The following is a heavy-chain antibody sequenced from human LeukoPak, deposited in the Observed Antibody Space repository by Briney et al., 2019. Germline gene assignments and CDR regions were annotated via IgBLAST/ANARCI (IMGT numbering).Heavy chain of an antibody. CDR1: GGSFSSYY. V-gene: IGHV4-34*01. D-gene: IGHD6-13*01. CDR3: ARRRSSWYLGAFDI. J-gene: IGHJ3*02. Sequence: PSETLSLTCAVYGGSFSSYYWSWIRQPPGKGLEWIGEINHSGSTNYNPSLKSRVTISVDTSKNQFSLKLSSVTAADTAVYYCARRRSSWYLGAFDIWGQGTMVTVSS. CDR2: INHSGST.